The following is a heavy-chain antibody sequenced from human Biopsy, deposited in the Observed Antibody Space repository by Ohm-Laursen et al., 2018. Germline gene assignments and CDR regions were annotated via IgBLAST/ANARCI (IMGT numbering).Heavy chain of an antibody. CDR1: GYSISSDYR. Sequence: SDTLSLTCAVSGYSISSDYRWGWIRQAPGKTLEWLGNIFKDGNTHYNPSLRSRLIISIDTSKNQFSLMMTSVSGADTAVYFCARVGSVWAPFDKWGPGTLVTVSS. J-gene: IGHJ4*02. V-gene: IGHV4-38-2*01. CDR2: IFKDGNT. CDR3: ARVGSVWAPFDK. D-gene: IGHD1-26*01.